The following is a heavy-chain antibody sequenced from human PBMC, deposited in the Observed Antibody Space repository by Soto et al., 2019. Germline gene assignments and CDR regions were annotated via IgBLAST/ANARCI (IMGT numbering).Heavy chain of an antibody. CDR2: IKSNTDGGTT. CDR3: ATRAAFWISYSFFFDY. CDR1: GFTFINAW. J-gene: IGHJ4*02. Sequence: EVQLVESGGGLVQPGGSLRLSCAASGFTFINAWMSWVRQAPGKGLEGVGHIKSNTDGGTTDYAAPVKGRFTISRDDSKDMLYLQMNSLKTEDTAVYYCATRAAFWISYSFFFDYWGRGTLVTVSS. V-gene: IGHV3-15*05. D-gene: IGHD3-3*01.